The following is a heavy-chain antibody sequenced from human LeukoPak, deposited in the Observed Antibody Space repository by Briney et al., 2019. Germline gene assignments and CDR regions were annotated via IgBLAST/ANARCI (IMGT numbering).Heavy chain of an antibody. V-gene: IGHV3-23*01. CDR2: ISGSGGST. CDR3: AARDIVVVVAATLDY. Sequence: GGSLRLSCAASGFTFSNYAMSWVRQAPGKGLEWVSVISGSGGSTHYADSVKGRLTISRDNSKNTLYLQMNSLRAEDTAVYYCAARDIVVVVAATLDYWGQGTLVTVSS. D-gene: IGHD2-15*01. CDR1: GFTFSNYA. J-gene: IGHJ4*02.